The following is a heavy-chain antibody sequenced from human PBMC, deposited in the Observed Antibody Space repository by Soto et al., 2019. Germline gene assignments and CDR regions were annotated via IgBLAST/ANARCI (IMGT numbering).Heavy chain of an antibody. CDR1: GFTFSSYD. CDR3: ARGSSPLRYFDWSWGEDYFDY. CDR2: IGTAGDT. D-gene: IGHD3-9*01. J-gene: IGHJ4*02. V-gene: IGHV3-13*01. Sequence: GGSLRLSCAASGFTFSSYDMHWVRQATGKGLEWVSAIGTAGDTYYPGSVKGRFTISRENAKNSLYLQMNSLRAGDTAVYYCARGSSPLRYFDWSWGEDYFDYWGQGTLVTVSS.